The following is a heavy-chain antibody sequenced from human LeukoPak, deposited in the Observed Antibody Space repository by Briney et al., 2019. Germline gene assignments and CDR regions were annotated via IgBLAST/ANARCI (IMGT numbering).Heavy chain of an antibody. CDR3: TLYNY. V-gene: IGHV1-3*03. Sequence: ASVKVSCKASGYSFTNHDMHWVRQAPGQRLEWMGYINPDNGNTKYSQEFQGRVTITRDTSATAAYMELSSLTSEDMAVYYCTLYNYWGQGTLVTVSS. CDR2: INPDNGNT. D-gene: IGHD2-2*02. J-gene: IGHJ4*02. CDR1: GYSFTNHD.